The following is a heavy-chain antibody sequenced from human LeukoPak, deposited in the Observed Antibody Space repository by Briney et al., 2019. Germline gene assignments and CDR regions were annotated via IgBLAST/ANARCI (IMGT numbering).Heavy chain of an antibody. J-gene: IGHJ3*02. CDR2: IYYSGST. CDR3: ARDNGNAPGALDI. V-gene: IGHV4-59*01. Sequence: SETLSLTCTVSGGSISSYYWSWIRQPPGKGLEWIGYIYYSGSTNYNPSLKSRVTISVDTSKNQFSLKLSSVTAADTAVYYCARDNGNAPGALDIWGQGTMVTVSS. CDR1: GGSISSYY. D-gene: IGHD2-8*01.